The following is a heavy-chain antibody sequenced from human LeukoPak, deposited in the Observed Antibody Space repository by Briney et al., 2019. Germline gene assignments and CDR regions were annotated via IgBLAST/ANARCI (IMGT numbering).Heavy chain of an antibody. V-gene: IGHV3-7*03. CDR2: INEGGSEG. CDR3: ARAGFSTSRDF. J-gene: IGHJ4*02. Sequence: GGSLRLSCAASGFTFSSYWMSWVRQAPGKGLEWVANINEGGSEGYYVDSLKGRFTISRDNAKNSLYLQMSSLGAEDTAVHYCARAGFSTSRDFWGQGTLVTVSS. D-gene: IGHD2-2*01. CDR1: GFTFSSYW.